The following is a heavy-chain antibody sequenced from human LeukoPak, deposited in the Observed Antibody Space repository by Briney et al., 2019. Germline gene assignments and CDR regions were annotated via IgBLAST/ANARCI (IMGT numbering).Heavy chain of an antibody. J-gene: IGHJ4*02. Sequence: GASVKVSCKASGYTFTGYYMHWVRQAPGQGLEWMGWISPYNGNTNYAQKLQGTVTMTTDTSTSTAYMELRSLRSDDTAVYYCARDRASGIVDYWGQGTLVTVSS. CDR2: ISPYNGNT. D-gene: IGHD6-13*01. V-gene: IGHV1-18*04. CDR3: ARDRASGIVDY. CDR1: GYTFTGYY.